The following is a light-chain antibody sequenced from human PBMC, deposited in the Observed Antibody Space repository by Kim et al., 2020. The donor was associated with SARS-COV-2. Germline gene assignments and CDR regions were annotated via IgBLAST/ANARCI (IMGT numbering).Light chain of an antibody. CDR2: SHS. CDR1: SSNIGSNT. CDR3: AAWDDSLNGWV. Sequence: GQVVTITCYGRSSNIGSNTLNWYQQLPGTAPKLLIYSHSQRPSGVRDRFSGSKSGTSASLDISGLQSEDEADYYCAAWDDSLNGWVFGGGTKLTVL. J-gene: IGLJ3*02. V-gene: IGLV1-44*01.